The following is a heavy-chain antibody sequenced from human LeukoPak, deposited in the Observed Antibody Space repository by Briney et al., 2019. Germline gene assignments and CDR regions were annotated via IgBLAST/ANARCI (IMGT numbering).Heavy chain of an antibody. CDR3: GRLKSSGYIIES. CDR2: IYSGGST. D-gene: IGHD3-22*01. CDR1: GFTVSSTY. Sequence: PGGSLRLSCAASGFTVSSTYMSWVRQAPRKGLEWVPVIYSGGSTYYGDSVKGRFTISRDNSMNTLYLQMNSLRAEDTAVYYCGRLKSSGYIIESWGQGTLVTVSS. V-gene: IGHV3-53*01. J-gene: IGHJ5*02.